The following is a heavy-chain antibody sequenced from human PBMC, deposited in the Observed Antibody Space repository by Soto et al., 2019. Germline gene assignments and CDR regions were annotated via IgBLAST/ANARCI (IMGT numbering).Heavy chain of an antibody. Sequence: QVQLQESGPGLVKPSQTLSLTCTVSGGSISSGGYYWSWIRQHPGKGLAWIGYIYYSGSTYYNPSLKSRVTISVDTSKNQFSLKLSSVTAADTAVYYCARVISYYDILTGYSYYFDYWGQGTLVTVSS. CDR2: IYYSGST. V-gene: IGHV4-31*03. J-gene: IGHJ4*02. D-gene: IGHD3-9*01. CDR3: ARVISYYDILTGYSYYFDY. CDR1: GGSISSGGYY.